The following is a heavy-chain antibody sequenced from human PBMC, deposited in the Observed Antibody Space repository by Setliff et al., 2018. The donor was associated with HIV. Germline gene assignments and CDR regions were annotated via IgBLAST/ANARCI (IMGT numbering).Heavy chain of an antibody. D-gene: IGHD6-25*01. CDR3: ARQAADY. CDR1: GFIFSGYS. CDR2: IWYDGSNK. Sequence: PGGSLRLSCVGSGFIFSGYSMHWVRQAPGKGLEWVSVIWYDGSNKYYGDSVKGRFTISRDNSKNTLYLQMNSLRVEDTAVYYCARQAADYWGQGTLVTVSS. J-gene: IGHJ4*02. V-gene: IGHV3-33*08.